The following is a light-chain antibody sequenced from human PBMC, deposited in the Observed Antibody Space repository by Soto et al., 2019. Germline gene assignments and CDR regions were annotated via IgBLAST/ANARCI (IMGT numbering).Light chain of an antibody. Sequence: DIVMTQSPLSLPVTPGEPASISCRSSQSLLNSNGYNFLDWYLQKPGQSPQLLIYLGSNRAYGDPDRISGSASGTDFTQTISRVEAEDVGVYYSMQALQTPLTFGQGTKLEIK. J-gene: IGKJ2*01. V-gene: IGKV2-28*01. CDR2: LGS. CDR1: QSLLNSNGYNF. CDR3: MQALQTPLT.